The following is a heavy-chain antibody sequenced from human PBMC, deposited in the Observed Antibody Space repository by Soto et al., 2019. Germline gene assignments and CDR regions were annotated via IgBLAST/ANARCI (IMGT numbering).Heavy chain of an antibody. CDR3: ARDEGSCYY. Sequence: PSETLSLTCTVSGGSMDGFYWNWIRQPPGKGLEWIGRIYSSGITNYNPSFKSRVAMSVDTSRNQFSLILNSMTAADTAMYYCARDEGSCYYGGQGTLVTVSS. V-gene: IGHV4-4*07. D-gene: IGHD2-2*01. CDR1: GGSMDGFY. CDR2: IYSSGIT. J-gene: IGHJ4*02.